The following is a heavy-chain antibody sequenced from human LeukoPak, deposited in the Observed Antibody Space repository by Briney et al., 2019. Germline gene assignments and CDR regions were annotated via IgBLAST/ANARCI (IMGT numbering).Heavy chain of an antibody. V-gene: IGHV3-30-3*01. CDR1: GFTFSTYI. D-gene: IGHD3-16*01. CDR2: TSYDGSNK. J-gene: IGHJ4*02. Sequence: PGGSLRLPCAASGFTFSTYIMHWVRQAPGKGLEWVALTSYDGSNKHYADSVKGRFTISRDNSRNTLYLQMNSLRAEDTAVYYCARDRQGGNWGDFDFWGQGTLVTVSS. CDR3: ARDRQGGNWGDFDF.